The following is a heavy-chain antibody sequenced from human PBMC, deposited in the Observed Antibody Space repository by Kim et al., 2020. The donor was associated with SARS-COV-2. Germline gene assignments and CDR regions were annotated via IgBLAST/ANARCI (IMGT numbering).Heavy chain of an antibody. CDR3: AREVTTVTTDYFDY. V-gene: IGHV3-74*01. Sequence: AEAGKGRFTISRDTAKKTLYLQMNSLRAEDTAVYYCAREVTTVTTDYFDYWGQETLVTVSS. J-gene: IGHJ4*02. D-gene: IGHD4-17*01.